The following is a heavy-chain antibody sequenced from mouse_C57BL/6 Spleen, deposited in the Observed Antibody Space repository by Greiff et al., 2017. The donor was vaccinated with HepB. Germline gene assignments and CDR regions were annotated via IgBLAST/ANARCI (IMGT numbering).Heavy chain of an antibody. Sequence: VQLQQPGAELVKPGASVKLSCKASGYTFTSYWMHWVKQRPGRGLEWIGRIDPNSGGTKYNEKFKSKATLTVDKPSSTAYMQLSSLTSEDSAVYYCARSGPTTVVADYAMDYWGQGTSVTVSS. D-gene: IGHD1-1*01. CDR2: IDPNSGGT. CDR1: GYTFTSYW. V-gene: IGHV1-72*01. CDR3: ARSGPTTVVADYAMDY. J-gene: IGHJ4*01.